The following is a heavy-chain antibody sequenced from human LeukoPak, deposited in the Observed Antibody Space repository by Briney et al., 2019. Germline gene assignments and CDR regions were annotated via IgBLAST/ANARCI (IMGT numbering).Heavy chain of an antibody. Sequence: PSETLSLTCAVYGGSFSGYYWSWIRQPPGKGLEWIGEINHSGSTNYNPSLKSRVTISVDTSKNQFSLKLSSVTAADTAVYYCATLANWNSESSIDYWGQGTLVTVSS. V-gene: IGHV4-34*01. CDR1: GGSFSGYY. CDR2: INHSGST. CDR3: ATLANWNSESSIDY. D-gene: IGHD1-1*01. J-gene: IGHJ4*02.